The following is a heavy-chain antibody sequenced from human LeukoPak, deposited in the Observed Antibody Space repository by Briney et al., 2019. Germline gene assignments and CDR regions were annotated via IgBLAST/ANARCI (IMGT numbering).Heavy chain of an antibody. CDR3: ARCRDYDFWSGSAVDY. Sequence: GGSLRLSCAASGFIFSSYAMHWVRQAPGKGLAWVAVISYDGTNTDYADSVKCRFTISRDNSKTALYLQMNSLRAEDTAVYYCARCRDYDFWSGSAVDYWGQGTLVTVSS. D-gene: IGHD3-3*01. V-gene: IGHV3-30-3*01. CDR1: GFIFSSYA. J-gene: IGHJ4*02. CDR2: ISYDGTNT.